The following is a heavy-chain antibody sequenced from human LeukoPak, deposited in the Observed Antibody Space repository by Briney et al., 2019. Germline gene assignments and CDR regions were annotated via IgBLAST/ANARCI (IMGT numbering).Heavy chain of an antibody. J-gene: IGHJ4*02. CDR2: FYHSRIT. Sequence: PSETLSLTCTVSGVSISNDDYYWSWVRQRPGKGPEWIGYFYHSRITYNKPALKSRATISLDTSKNQFSLRLISVTAADTAVYYCAREQNYDSSGYYYWGQGTLVTVSS. D-gene: IGHD3-22*01. V-gene: IGHV4-31*03. CDR3: AREQNYDSSGYYY. CDR1: GVSISNDDYY.